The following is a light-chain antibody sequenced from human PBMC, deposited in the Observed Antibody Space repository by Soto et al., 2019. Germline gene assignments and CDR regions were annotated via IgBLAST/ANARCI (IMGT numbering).Light chain of an antibody. V-gene: IGKV3-20*01. J-gene: IGKJ1*01. Sequence: EIVLTQSPGTLSVSPGERATLSCRASQSVSSSSLAWYQQKRGQAPRLLIHDASSRATGIPDRFSGSGSGTDFTLTISRLEPEDFAVYYCQQYGGSPRTFGQGTKVEVK. CDR2: DAS. CDR3: QQYGGSPRT. CDR1: QSVSSSS.